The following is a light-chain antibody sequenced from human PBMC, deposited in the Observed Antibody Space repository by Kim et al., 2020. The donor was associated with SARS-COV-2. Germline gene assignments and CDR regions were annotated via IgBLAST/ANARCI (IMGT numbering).Light chain of an antibody. CDR1: QSFGNY. V-gene: IGKV3-11*01. J-gene: IGKJ4*01. Sequence: LSLPPGERATLSCRASQSFGNYLAWYLQKPGQTPRLLIYDASNRATGIPARFSGSGSGTDFTLTISSLEPEDFAVYYCQQRANGLTFGGGTKLEI. CDR2: DAS. CDR3: QQRANGLT.